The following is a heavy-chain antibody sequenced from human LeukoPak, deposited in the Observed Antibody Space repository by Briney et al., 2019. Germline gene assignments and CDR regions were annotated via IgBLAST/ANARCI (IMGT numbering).Heavy chain of an antibody. CDR3: GRDLPTVTSIDY. V-gene: IGHV3-21*06. Sequence: PGGSLRHSCAASGVTFSHYYMTWVRQAPAKGLEWVSSISGSSGYIFYADSVKGRFTISRDNAKNSLYLQMNSLRAEDTAVYYCGRDLPTVTSIDYWGQGTLVTVSS. CDR1: GVTFSHYY. J-gene: IGHJ4*02. D-gene: IGHD4-17*01. CDR2: ISGSSGYI.